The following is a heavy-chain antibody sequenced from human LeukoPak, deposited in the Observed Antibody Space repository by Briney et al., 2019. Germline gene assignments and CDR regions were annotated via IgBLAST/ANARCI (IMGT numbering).Heavy chain of an antibody. CDR2: IYSGGST. CDR1: GFTVSSNY. V-gene: IGHV3-66*01. CDR3: AREVSSWSYFDY. Sequence: GGSLRLSCAASGFTVSSNYMSWVRQAPGKGLEWVSVIYSGGSTYYADSVKGRFTISRDNSKNTLYLQMNSLRAEDTAVYYCAREVSSWSYFDYWGQGTLVTVSS. D-gene: IGHD6-13*01. J-gene: IGHJ4*02.